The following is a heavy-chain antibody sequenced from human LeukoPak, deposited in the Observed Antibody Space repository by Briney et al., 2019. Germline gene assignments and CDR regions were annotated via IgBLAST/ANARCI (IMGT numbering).Heavy chain of an antibody. CDR3: AQEGPYYDILTGFDY. CDR1: GFTFSSYG. D-gene: IGHD3-9*01. Sequence: GGSLRLSCAASGFTFSSYGMHWVRQAPGKGLEWVAVISYDGSNKYYADSVKGRFTISRDNSKNTLYLQMNSLRAEDTAVYYCAQEGPYYDILTGFDYWGQGTLDTVSS. J-gene: IGHJ4*02. V-gene: IGHV3-30*18. CDR2: ISYDGSNK.